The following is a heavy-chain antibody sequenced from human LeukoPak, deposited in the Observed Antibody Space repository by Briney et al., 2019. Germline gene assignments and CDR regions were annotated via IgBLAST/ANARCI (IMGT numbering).Heavy chain of an antibody. Sequence: SETLSLTCTVSGYSISSGYFWGWIRQPPGKGLEWIGSNYHSGSTFYNPSLKSRITTSLDTSKNQFSLKLSSVTAPDTAVYYCARVTLLPTHIDYWGXXALVTVSS. CDR1: GYSISSGYF. CDR2: NYHSGST. CDR3: ARVTLLPTHIDY. V-gene: IGHV4-38-2*02. D-gene: IGHD2-15*01. J-gene: IGHJ4*02.